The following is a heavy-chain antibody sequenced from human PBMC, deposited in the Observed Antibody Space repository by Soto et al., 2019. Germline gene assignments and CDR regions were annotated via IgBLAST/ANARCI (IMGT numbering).Heavy chain of an antibody. Sequence: GGSLRLSCAASGFTFSSYAMSWVRQAPGKGLEWVSAISGSGGSTYYADSVKGRFTISRDNSKNTLYLQMNSLRAEDTAVYYCAKDRSAYYYDSSGYYGYFDYWGQGTLVTVSS. CDR3: AKDRSAYYYDSSGYYGYFDY. CDR1: GFTFSSYA. CDR2: ISGSGGST. V-gene: IGHV3-23*01. D-gene: IGHD3-22*01. J-gene: IGHJ4*02.